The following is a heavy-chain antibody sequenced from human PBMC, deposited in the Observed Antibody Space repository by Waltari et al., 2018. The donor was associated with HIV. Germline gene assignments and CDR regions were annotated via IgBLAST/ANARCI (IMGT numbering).Heavy chain of an antibody. D-gene: IGHD3-9*01. CDR3: ARLDFWLKYNFDY. Sequence: EVPLLESGGVLVQPGGSLRLSCAASGFTFSNFVMSWGRQAPGKGLEWVSTIGGGGHAPYYADSVKGRFTISRENAKNTLDVQRHSLRAEDTAVYYCARLDFWLKYNFDYWGQGTQVTV. J-gene: IGHJ4*02. V-gene: IGHV3-23*01. CDR1: GFTFSNFV. CDR2: IGGGGHAP.